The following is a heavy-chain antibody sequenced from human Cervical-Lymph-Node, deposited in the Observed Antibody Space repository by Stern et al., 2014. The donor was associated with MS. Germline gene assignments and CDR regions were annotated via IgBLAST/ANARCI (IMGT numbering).Heavy chain of an antibody. Sequence: QVQLVQSGAEVKKPGASVTVSCEASGYTFTTYAIHWVRQAPGQRLEWMGWINAANGNTKYSQKFQGRVTITRDTSASTAYMELSSLKSEDTAVYYCARDKPVAVIYYYGMDVWGQGTTVTVS. CDR1: GYTFTTYA. J-gene: IGHJ6*02. CDR3: ARDKPVAVIYYYGMDV. D-gene: IGHD2-15*01. CDR2: INAANGNT. V-gene: IGHV1-3*01.